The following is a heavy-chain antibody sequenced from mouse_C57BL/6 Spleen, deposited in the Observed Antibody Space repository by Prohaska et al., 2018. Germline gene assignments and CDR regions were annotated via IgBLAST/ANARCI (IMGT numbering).Heavy chain of an antibody. Sequence: QVQLQHPAAELLRPRTSVKLSCKASVYTFTSYCMHWVKQRPGHGLAWIGVIDPSDSYTNYNQKFKGKATLTVDTSSSTAYMQLSSLTSEDSAVDYCASPDYYGSSYPAYWGQGTLVTVSA. V-gene: IGHV1-59*01. D-gene: IGHD1-1*01. CDR3: ASPDYYGSSYPAY. CDR2: IDPSDSYT. CDR1: VYTFTSYC. J-gene: IGHJ3*01.